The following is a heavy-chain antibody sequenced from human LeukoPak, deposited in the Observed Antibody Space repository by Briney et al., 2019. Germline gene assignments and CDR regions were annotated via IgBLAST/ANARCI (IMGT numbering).Heavy chain of an antibody. CDR1: GFTFSSYA. CDR2: ISGSGGST. Sequence: GASLRLSCAASGFTFSSYAMSWVRQAPGKGLEWVSAISGSGGSTYYADSVKGRFTISRDNSKNTLYLQMNSLRAEDTAVYYCAKDRSIGYCSGGSCYSDDYWGQGTLATVSS. D-gene: IGHD2-15*01. V-gene: IGHV3-23*01. J-gene: IGHJ4*02. CDR3: AKDRSIGYCSGGSCYSDDY.